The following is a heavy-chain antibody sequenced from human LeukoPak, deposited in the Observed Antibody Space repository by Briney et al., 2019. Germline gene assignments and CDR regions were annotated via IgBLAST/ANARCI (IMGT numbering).Heavy chain of an antibody. CDR2: IYHSGST. CDR1: GGSISSGGYY. Sequence: PSETLSLTCAVSGGSISSGGYYWSWLRQPPGKGLEWIGYIYHSGSTNYNPSLKSRVTISVDKSKNQFSLKLSSVTAADTAVYYCVRVVPKTVIQFDYWGQGTLVTVSS. J-gene: IGHJ4*02. D-gene: IGHD3-16*02. CDR3: VRVVPKTVIQFDY. V-gene: IGHV4-30-2*01.